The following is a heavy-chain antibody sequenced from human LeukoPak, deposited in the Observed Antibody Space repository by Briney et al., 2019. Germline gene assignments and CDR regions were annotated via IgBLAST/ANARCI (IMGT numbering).Heavy chain of an antibody. CDR2: IYSGGST. CDR3: ARDPPAVAANTYG. V-gene: IGHV3-66*01. CDR1: GVTVGNNY. J-gene: IGHJ4*02. Sequence: GGSLRLSCAASGVTVGNNYMNWVRQAPGKGLEWVSLIYSGGSTHYADSVKGRFTISRDNSRNTLYLQMNSLRVDDTAVYYCARDPPAVAANTYGWGQGTLVTVSS. D-gene: IGHD6-6*01.